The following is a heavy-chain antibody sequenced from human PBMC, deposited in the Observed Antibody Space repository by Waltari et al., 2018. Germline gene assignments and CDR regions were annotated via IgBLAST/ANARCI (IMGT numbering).Heavy chain of an antibody. CDR2: IDTSGST. V-gene: IGHV4-4*07. CDR1: GGSISSYY. J-gene: IGHJ2*01. CDR3: ARGYPYCSGGSCARWYFDL. D-gene: IGHD2-15*01. Sequence: QVQLQESGPGLVKPSETLSLTCTVSGGSISSYYWSWIRQPAGKGLEWIGRIDTSGSTNYNPSLKSRVTMSVDTSKNQFSLKLSSVTAADTAVYYCARGYPYCSGGSCARWYFDLWGRGTLVTVSS.